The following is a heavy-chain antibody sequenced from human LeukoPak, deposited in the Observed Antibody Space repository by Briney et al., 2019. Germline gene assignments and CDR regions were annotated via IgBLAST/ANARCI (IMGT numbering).Heavy chain of an antibody. J-gene: IGHJ3*02. CDR1: GFTFSSYA. CDR2: ISGSGGST. CDR3: ARGYYDFWSGYYTWNDAFDI. D-gene: IGHD3-3*01. V-gene: IGHV3-23*01. Sequence: GGSLRLSCAASGFTFSSYAMSWVRQAPGKGLEWVSGISGSGGSTYYADSVKGRFTISRDNSKNTLYLQMNSLRAEDTAVYYCARGYYDFWSGYYTWNDAFDIWGQGTMVTVSS.